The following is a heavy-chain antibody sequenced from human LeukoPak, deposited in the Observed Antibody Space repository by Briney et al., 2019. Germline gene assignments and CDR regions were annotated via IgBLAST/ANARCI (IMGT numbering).Heavy chain of an antibody. CDR2: MDPNSGNT. J-gene: IGHJ4*02. CDR1: GYTFTSYD. CDR3: ARVRMRAARPLDY. D-gene: IGHD6-6*01. Sequence: ASVKVSCKASGYTFTSYDINWVRQATGQGLEWMGWMDPNSGNTGYAQKFQGRVTMTRNTSISTAYMELSSLRSEDTTVYYCARVRMRAARPLDYWGQGTLVTVSS. V-gene: IGHV1-8*01.